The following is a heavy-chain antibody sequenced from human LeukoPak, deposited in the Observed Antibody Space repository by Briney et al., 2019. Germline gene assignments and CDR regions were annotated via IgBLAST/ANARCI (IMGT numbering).Heavy chain of an antibody. D-gene: IGHD2/OR15-2a*01. Sequence: PGGSLRLSCAASGFTFSSYWMSWVRQAPGKGLEWVANINKDGGEKYYVDSVKGRFTISRDNAKNSLYLQMNSLRAEDTAVYYCAREGPRGNSQFDYWGQGTLVTVSS. CDR1: GFTFSSYW. V-gene: IGHV3-7*01. CDR2: INKDGGEK. J-gene: IGHJ4*02. CDR3: AREGPRGNSQFDY.